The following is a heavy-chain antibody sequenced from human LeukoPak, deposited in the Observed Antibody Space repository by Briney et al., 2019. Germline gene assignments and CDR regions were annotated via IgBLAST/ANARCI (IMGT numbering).Heavy chain of an antibody. CDR2: ISYDGSNK. V-gene: IGHV3-30-3*01. CDR3: ASGIAAADAFDI. D-gene: IGHD6-13*01. J-gene: IGHJ3*02. CDR1: GFTFSSYA. Sequence: GGSLRLSCAASGFTFSSYAMHWVRQAPGKGLEWVAVISYDGSNKYYADSVKGRFTISRDNSQNTLYLQMNSLRAEDTAVYHCASGIAAADAFDIWGQGTMVTVSS.